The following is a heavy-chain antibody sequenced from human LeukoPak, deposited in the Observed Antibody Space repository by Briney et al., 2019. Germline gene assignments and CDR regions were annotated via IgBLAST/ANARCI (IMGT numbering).Heavy chain of an antibody. CDR1: GYTFTGYY. CDR2: ISAYNGNT. Sequence: ASVKVSCKASGYTFTGYYMHWVRQAPGQGLEWMGWISAYNGNTNYAQKLQGRVTMTTDTSTSTAYMELRSLRSDDTAVYYCARGADSSSWYYHFDYWGQGTLVTVSS. V-gene: IGHV1-18*04. CDR3: ARGADSSSWYYHFDY. D-gene: IGHD6-13*01. J-gene: IGHJ4*02.